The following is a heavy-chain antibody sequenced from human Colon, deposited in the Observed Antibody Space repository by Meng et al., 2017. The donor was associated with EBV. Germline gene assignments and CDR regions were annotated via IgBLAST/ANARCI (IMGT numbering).Heavy chain of an antibody. D-gene: IGHD3-16*01. Sequence: QLRLQGSGPGLGKPSETLSLTCIVSGDSVSDTNHFWGWVRQAPGKGLEWVGSINSNWNTYSNPSLTSRVTMSLDTSKNQFSLKLSSVTAADTAVYYCVRVRGDFDYWGQGTLVTVSS. CDR2: INSNWNT. CDR3: VRVRGDFDY. J-gene: IGHJ4*02. V-gene: IGHV4-39*07. CDR1: GDSVSDTNHF.